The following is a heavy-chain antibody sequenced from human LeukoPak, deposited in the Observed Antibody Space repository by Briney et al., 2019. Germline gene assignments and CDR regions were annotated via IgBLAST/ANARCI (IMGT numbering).Heavy chain of an antibody. V-gene: IGHV3-49*04. CDR1: GFTFGDYA. CDR3: TSELGYCSGGSCLPRDY. CDR2: IRSKAYGGTT. J-gene: IGHJ4*02. D-gene: IGHD2-15*01. Sequence: GGSLRLSCTASGFTFGDYAMSWVRQAPGKGLEWVGFIRSKAYGGTTEYAASVKGRFTISRDDSKSIAYPQMNSLKTEDTAVYYCTSELGYCSGGSCLPRDYWGQGTLVTVSS.